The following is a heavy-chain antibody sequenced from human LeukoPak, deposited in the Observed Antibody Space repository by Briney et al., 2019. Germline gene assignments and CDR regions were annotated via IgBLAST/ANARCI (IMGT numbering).Heavy chain of an antibody. Sequence: SETLSLTCGVSGTSFSSYYWSWIRQPPGKGLEWIGEVNHSGYTNDNPSLKSRVTISVDTSKNQFSLRLRSVTAADTGVYFCARMTTGHDFWGQGTLVTVSS. CDR2: VNHSGYT. J-gene: IGHJ4*02. CDR3: ARMTTGHDF. D-gene: IGHD4-17*01. V-gene: IGHV4-34*01. CDR1: GTSFSSYY.